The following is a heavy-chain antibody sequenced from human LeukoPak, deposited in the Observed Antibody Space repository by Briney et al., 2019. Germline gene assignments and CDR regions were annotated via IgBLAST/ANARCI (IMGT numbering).Heavy chain of an antibody. D-gene: IGHD1-26*01. CDR1: GGSFSGYY. J-gene: IGHJ4*02. CDR3: ASFSVSGRHDY. V-gene: IGHV4-34*01. Sequence: SETLSLTCAVYGGSFSGYYWSWIRQPPGKGLEWIGEINHSGSTNYNPSLKSRVTISVDTSKNQFSLKLSSVTAADTAVYYCASFSVSGRHDYWGQGTLVTVSS. CDR2: INHSGST.